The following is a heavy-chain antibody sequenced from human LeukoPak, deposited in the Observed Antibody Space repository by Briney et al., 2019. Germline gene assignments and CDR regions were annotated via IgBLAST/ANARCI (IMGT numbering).Heavy chain of an antibody. J-gene: IGHJ4*02. CDR2: IYSGGST. V-gene: IGHV3-53*01. Sequence: PGGSLRLSCAVSGFTVDTNYMSWVRQAPGKGLEWVSVIYSGGSTSYADSVKGRFTISRDNAKNTLYLQMNSLRAEDTAVYYCARGSSSGHLRVKLDYWGQGTLVTVSS. CDR1: GFTVDTNY. D-gene: IGHD6-19*01. CDR3: ARGSSSGHLRVKLDY.